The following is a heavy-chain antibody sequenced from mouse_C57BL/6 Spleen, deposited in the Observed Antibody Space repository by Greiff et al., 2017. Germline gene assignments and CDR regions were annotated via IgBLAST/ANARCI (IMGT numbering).Heavy chain of an antibody. Sequence: VQLQQSVAELVRPGASVKLSCTASGFTFKNSYMHWVKQRPEQGLEWIGRIDPANGNTKYAPKFQGKATITADTSSNTAYLQLSSLTSEDTAIYYCARGEAYYSNYRYFDVWGTGTTVTVSS. V-gene: IGHV14-3*01. D-gene: IGHD2-5*01. CDR2: IDPANGNT. CDR3: ARGEAYYSNYRYFDV. CDR1: GFTFKNSY. J-gene: IGHJ1*03.